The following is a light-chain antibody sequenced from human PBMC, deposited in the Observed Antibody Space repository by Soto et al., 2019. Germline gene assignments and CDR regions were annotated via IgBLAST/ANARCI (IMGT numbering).Light chain of an antibody. CDR2: EVS. CDR1: SSDVGGYNS. J-gene: IGLJ2*01. Sequence: QSALTQPASVSGSPGQSITISCTGTSSDVGGYNSVSWYQQPPGKAPKLMIYEVSYRPSGVSNRFSGSKSGNTASLTISGLQAEDEANYYCSSYTSSSIPGVFGGGTQLTVL. V-gene: IGLV2-14*01. CDR3: SSYTSSSIPGV.